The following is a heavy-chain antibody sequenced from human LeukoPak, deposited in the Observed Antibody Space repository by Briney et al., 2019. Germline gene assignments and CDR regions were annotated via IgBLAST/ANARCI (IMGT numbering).Heavy chain of an antibody. D-gene: IGHD2-15*01. CDR1: VFTFSSYA. V-gene: IGHV3-23*01. CDR2: ISGSGGST. Sequence: GGSLRLSCAASVFTFSSYAMGWVRQAPEKGLEWVSAISGSGGSTYYVDSVKGRFTISRDNSKNTLYLQMNSLRAEDTAVYYCLRSGAGRASTWGQGTLVTVSS. J-gene: IGHJ5*02. CDR3: LRSGAGRAST.